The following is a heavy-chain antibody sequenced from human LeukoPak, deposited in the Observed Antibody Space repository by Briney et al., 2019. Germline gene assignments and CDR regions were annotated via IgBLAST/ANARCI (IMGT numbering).Heavy chain of an antibody. D-gene: IGHD6-19*01. CDR3: AGNSGWDYWFDP. J-gene: IGHJ5*02. CDR1: GGSISSGSYY. CDR2: IYTSGST. Sequence: SETLSLTCTVSGGSISSGSYYWSWIRQPAGKGLEWIGRIYTSGSTNYNPSLKSRVTISVDTSKNQFSLKLSSVTAADTAVYYCAGNSGWDYWFDPRGQGTLVTVSS. V-gene: IGHV4-61*02.